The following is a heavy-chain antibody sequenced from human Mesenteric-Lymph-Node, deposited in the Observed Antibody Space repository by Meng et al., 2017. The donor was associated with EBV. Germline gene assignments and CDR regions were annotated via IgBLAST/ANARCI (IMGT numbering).Heavy chain of an antibody. CDR1: GFSLSTSGVG. CDR2: IYWDDDK. Sequence: QITLKGSGPPLVKPTQTLTLTCTFSGFSLSTSGVGVGWIRQPPGKALEWLALIYWDDDKRYSPSLKTRLTITKDTSENQVVLTMTNMDPVDAATYYCAHRTSNCFDPWGQGTLVTVSS. V-gene: IGHV2-5*02. J-gene: IGHJ5*02. CDR3: AHRTSNCFDP.